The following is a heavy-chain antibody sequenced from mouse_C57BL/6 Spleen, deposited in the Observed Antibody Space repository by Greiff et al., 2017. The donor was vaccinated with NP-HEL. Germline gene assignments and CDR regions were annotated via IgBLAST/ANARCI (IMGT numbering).Heavy chain of an antibody. CDR3: ARSTTVVDYFDD. V-gene: IGHV1-64*01. CDR2: IHPNSGST. D-gene: IGHD1-1*01. Sequence: QVQLQQPGAELVKPGASVKLSCKASGYTFTSYWMHWVKQRPGQGLEWIGMIHPNSGSTNYNEKFKSKATLTVDKSSSTAYMQLSSLTSEDSAVDYCARSTTVVDYFDDWGKGTTLTVSS. CDR1: GYTFTSYW. J-gene: IGHJ2*01.